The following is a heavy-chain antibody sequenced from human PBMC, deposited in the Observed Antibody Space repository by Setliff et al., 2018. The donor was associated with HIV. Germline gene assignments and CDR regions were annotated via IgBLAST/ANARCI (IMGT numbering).Heavy chain of an antibody. Sequence: SETLSLTCSVSGGSISNYYWSWIRQPPGKGFGWIGYISYSGSTNYNPSLKSRVTISVDTSKNQFSLWLSSVTAADTAVFYCARGVGDYGDYDAFDIWGQGTMVTVSS. J-gene: IGHJ3*02. D-gene: IGHD4-17*01. V-gene: IGHV4-59*01. CDR2: ISYSGST. CDR3: ARGVGDYGDYDAFDI. CDR1: GGSISNYY.